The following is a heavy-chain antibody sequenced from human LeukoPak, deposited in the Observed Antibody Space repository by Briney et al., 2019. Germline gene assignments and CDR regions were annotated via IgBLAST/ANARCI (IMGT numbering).Heavy chain of an antibody. CDR2: ISYDGSNK. J-gene: IGHJ3*02. CDR3: AAKGYSYGNNAFDI. V-gene: IGHV3-30*03. D-gene: IGHD5-18*01. CDR1: GFTFSSCG. Sequence: GGSLRLSCAASGFTFSSCGMHWVRQAPGKGLEWVAVISYDGSNKFYADSVTGRFTISRDNSKNTFYLQMNSLRAEDTAVYYCAAKGYSYGNNAFDIWGQGTMVTVSS.